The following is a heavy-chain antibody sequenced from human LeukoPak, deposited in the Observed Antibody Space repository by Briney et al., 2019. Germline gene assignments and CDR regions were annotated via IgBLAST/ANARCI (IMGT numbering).Heavy chain of an antibody. CDR3: AKHAFARPFDY. D-gene: IGHD6-6*01. CDR1: GDSISSYY. V-gene: IGHV4-59*08. Sequence: SETLSLTCTVSGDSISSYYWSWIRQPPGKGLEWIGYIYHSGNTNSNPSLKSRVTISVDTSKNQFSLKPSSVTAADTAVYYCAKHAFARPFDYWGQGTLVTVSS. CDR2: IYHSGNT. J-gene: IGHJ4*02.